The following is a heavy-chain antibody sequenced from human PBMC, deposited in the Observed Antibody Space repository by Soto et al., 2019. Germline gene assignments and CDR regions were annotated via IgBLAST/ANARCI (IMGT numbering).Heavy chain of an antibody. D-gene: IGHD2-2*01. CDR2: MNPNSGNT. V-gene: IGHV1-8*01. CDR3: ARGIVVVPAAIRYNWFDP. J-gene: IGHJ5*02. Sequence: GASVKVSCKASGYTFTSYDINWVRQATGQGLEWMGWMNPNSGNTGYAQKFQGRVTITRNTSISTAYMELSSLRSEDTAVYYCARGIVVVPAAIRYNWFDPWGQGTLVTVSS. CDR1: GYTFTSYD.